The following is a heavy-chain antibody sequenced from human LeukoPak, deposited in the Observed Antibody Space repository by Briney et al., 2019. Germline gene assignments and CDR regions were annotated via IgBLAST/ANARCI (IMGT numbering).Heavy chain of an antibody. Sequence: ASVKVSCKASGYTFTSYGISWVRQAPGQGLEWMGWISAYNGNTNYAQKLLGRVTMTTDTSTSTAYMELRSLRSDDTAVYYCARDLQYYYGSGSYWYFQHWGQGTLVTVSS. CDR3: ARDLQYYYGSGSYWYFQH. CDR2: ISAYNGNT. D-gene: IGHD3-10*01. V-gene: IGHV1-18*04. J-gene: IGHJ1*01. CDR1: GYTFTSYG.